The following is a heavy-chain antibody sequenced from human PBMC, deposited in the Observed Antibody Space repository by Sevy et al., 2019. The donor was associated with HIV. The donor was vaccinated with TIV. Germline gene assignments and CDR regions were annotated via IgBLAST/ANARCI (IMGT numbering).Heavy chain of an antibody. V-gene: IGHV2-5*01. CDR1: GFSLSTTEVG. CDR3: AHTSYDTSGYYNHDAFDI. D-gene: IGHD3-22*01. J-gene: IGHJ3*02. CDR2: IYWNDDR. Sequence: SGPTLLKPTQTLTLTCTFSGFSLSTTEVGVGWIRQPPGKALEWLALIYWNDDRRYSPSLKSRLTITKDTSKNQVVLTMTNMDPVDTATYCCAHTSYDTSGYYNHDAFDIWGQGTMVTVSS.